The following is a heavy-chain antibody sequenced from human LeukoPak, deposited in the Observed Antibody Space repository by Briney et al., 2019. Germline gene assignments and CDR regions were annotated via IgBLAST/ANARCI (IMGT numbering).Heavy chain of an antibody. Sequence: SETLSLTCIVSGGSVSSGGYYWSWIRQHPGKGLEWIGYIYYSGSTYYNPSLKSRVTISVDTSKNQFSLKLSSVTAADTAVYYCARGEVGALYYWGQGTLVTVSS. D-gene: IGHD1-26*01. CDR2: IYYSGST. V-gene: IGHV4-31*03. J-gene: IGHJ4*02. CDR3: ARGEVGALYY. CDR1: GGSVSSGGYY.